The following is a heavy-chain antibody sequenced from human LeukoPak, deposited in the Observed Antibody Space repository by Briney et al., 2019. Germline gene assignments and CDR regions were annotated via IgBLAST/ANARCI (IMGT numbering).Heavy chain of an antibody. CDR2: ISYDGSKK. CDR3: AKDHRLRYFDY. Sequence: GSLRLSRAASGFTFSSYGMHWVRQAPGKGLEGVAVISYDGSKKYYADSVKGRLTISRDNSKNTLYLQMNSLRAEDTAVYYCAKDHRLRYFDYWGQGTLVTVSS. D-gene: IGHD3-9*01. CDR1: GFTFSSYG. V-gene: IGHV3-30*18. J-gene: IGHJ4*02.